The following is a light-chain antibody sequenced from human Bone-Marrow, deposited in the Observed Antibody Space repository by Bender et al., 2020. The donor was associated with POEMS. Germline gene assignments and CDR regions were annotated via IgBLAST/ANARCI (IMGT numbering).Light chain of an antibody. CDR2: NNS. V-gene: IGLV1-44*01. CDR1: SSKFGSYP. J-gene: IGLJ3*02. Sequence: QSVLTQPPSASGTPGQRVTISCSGSSSKFGSYPVNWYQQLPGAAPKLVIFNNSQRPSGVPDRFSGSNSGTSASLAMRGLLSDDEADFYYETWDDSLNGWVFGGGTKLTVL. CDR3: ETWDDSLNGWV.